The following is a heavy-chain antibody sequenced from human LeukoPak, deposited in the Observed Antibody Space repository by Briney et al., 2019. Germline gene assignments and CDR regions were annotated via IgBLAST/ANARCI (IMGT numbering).Heavy chain of an antibody. CDR2: IYTSGST. CDR1: GGSISCGWYD. CDR3: ARAPRAENWFDP. Sequence: SETLSLTCTVSGGSISCGWYDWGWIRQPAGKGLEWIGRIYTSGSTNYNPSLKSRVTISVDTSKNQFSLKLSSVTAADTAVYYCARAPRAENWFDPWGQGTLVTVSS. V-gene: IGHV4-61*02. J-gene: IGHJ5*02.